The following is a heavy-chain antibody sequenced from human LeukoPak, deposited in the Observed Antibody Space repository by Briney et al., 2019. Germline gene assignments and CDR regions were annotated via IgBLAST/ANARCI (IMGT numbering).Heavy chain of an antibody. V-gene: IGHV4-30-2*01. CDR1: GGSISSGGYY. D-gene: IGHD3-3*01. CDR3: ARAQPDFWSGYYTGILDY. CDR2: IYHSGST. Sequence: PSQTLSLTCTVSGGSISSGGYYWSWIRQPPGKGLEWIGYIYHSGSTYYNPSLKSRVTISVDRSKNQFSLKLSSVTAADTAVYYCARAQPDFWSGYYTGILDYWGQGTLVTVSS. J-gene: IGHJ4*02.